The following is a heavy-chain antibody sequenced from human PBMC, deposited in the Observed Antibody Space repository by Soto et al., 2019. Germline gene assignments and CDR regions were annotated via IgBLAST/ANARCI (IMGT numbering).Heavy chain of an antibody. CDR1: GFTFSGYA. V-gene: IGHV3-23*01. Sequence: GGSLRLSCAASGFTFSGYAMSWVRQAPGKGLEWVSAISGSGGSTYYADSVKGRFTISRDKSKNTLYLQMNSLRAEDTAVYYCAKAIAYGDPAHFDYWGQGPLVTVSS. CDR3: AKAIAYGDPAHFDY. CDR2: ISGSGGST. J-gene: IGHJ4*02. D-gene: IGHD4-17*01.